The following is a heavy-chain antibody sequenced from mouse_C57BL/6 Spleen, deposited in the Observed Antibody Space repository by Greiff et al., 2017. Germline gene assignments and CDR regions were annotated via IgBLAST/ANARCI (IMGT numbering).Heavy chain of an antibody. V-gene: IGHV14-4*01. J-gene: IGHJ2*01. CDR1: GFNIKDDY. CDR2: IDPENGDT. CDR3: TTLITTVVGFDY. Sequence: EVMLVESGAELVRPGASVKLSCTASGFNIKDDYMHWVKQRPEQGLEWIGWIDPENGDTEYASKFQGKATITADTSSNTAYLQLSSLTSEDTAVYYCTTLITTVVGFDYWGQGTTLTVSS. D-gene: IGHD1-1*01.